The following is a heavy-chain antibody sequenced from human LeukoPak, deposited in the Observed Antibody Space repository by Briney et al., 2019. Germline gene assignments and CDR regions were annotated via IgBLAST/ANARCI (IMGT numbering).Heavy chain of an antibody. Sequence: KPSEILSLTCTVSGGSISSYYWSWIRQPPGKGLEWIGYIYYSGSTNYNPSLKSRVTISVDTSKNQFSLKLSSVTTADTAVYYCARTLSSGWYRGIFDYWGQGTLVTVSS. CDR3: ARTLSSGWYRGIFDY. D-gene: IGHD6-19*01. CDR1: GGSISSYY. CDR2: IYYSGST. V-gene: IGHV4-59*08. J-gene: IGHJ4*02.